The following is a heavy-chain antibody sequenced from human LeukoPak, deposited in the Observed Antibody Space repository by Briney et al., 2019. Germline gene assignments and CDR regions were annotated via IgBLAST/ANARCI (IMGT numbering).Heavy chain of an antibody. D-gene: IGHD3-10*01. V-gene: IGHV4-34*01. CDR1: GGSFSSYF. J-gene: IGHJ6*03. CDR3: ARGPSMVRGVIRRYYYYMDV. Sequence: SETLSLTCAVYGGSFSSYFWSWIRQPPGKGLEWIGEINHNGSTKYNPSLKSRVTISVDTSKNQFSLKLSSVTAADTAVYYCARGPSMVRGVIRRYYYYMDVWGKGTTVTITS. CDR2: INHNGST.